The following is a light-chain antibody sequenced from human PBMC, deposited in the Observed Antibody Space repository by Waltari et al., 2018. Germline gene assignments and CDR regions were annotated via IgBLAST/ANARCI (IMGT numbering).Light chain of an antibody. V-gene: IGKV4-1*01. CDR2: WAS. J-gene: IGKJ2*01. CDR3: QQYYSFPFT. CDR1: QFILYESDNKNH. Sequence: DIVMTQSPDSLTVSLGERAAINCRSSQFILYESDNKNHLGWYQQKPGQSPKLLISWASTRESGVPHRFSGSGSGTDFTLTISSLQAEDVAVYYCQQYYSFPFTFGQGTKLE.